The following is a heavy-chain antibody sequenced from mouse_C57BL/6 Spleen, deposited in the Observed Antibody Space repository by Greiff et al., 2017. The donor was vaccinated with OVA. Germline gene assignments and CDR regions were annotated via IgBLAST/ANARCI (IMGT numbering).Heavy chain of an antibody. Sequence: EVKLEESGGGLVQPGGSMKLSCAASGFTFSDAWMDWVRQSPEKGLEWVAEIRNKANNHATYYAESVKGRFTISRDDSKSSVYLQMNSLRAEDTGIYYCTRIYYYGSSYVWYFDVWGTGTTVTVSS. V-gene: IGHV6-6*01. D-gene: IGHD1-1*01. CDR1: GFTFSDAW. CDR2: IRNKANNHAT. J-gene: IGHJ1*03. CDR3: TRIYYYGSSYVWYFDV.